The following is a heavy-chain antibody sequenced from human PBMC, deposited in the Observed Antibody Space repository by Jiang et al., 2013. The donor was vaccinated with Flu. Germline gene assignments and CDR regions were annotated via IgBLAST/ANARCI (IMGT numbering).Heavy chain of an antibody. Sequence: VQLLESGGGLVKPGGSLRLSCAASGFTFSSYSMNWVRQAPGKGLEWVSSISSSSSYIYYADSVKGRFTISRDNAKNSLYLQMNSLRAEDTAVYYCARELVVPAARVLGRYYGMDVWGQGTTVTVSS. CDR2: ISSSSSYI. CDR3: ARELVVPAARVLGRYYGMDV. V-gene: IGHV3-21*01. D-gene: IGHD2-2*01. J-gene: IGHJ6*02. CDR1: GFTFSSYS.